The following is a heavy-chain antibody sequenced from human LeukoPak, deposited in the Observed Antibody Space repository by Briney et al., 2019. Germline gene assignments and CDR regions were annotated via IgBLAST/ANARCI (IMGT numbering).Heavy chain of an antibody. D-gene: IGHD2-15*01. CDR1: GGTFSSYA. CDR2: IIPILGIA. J-gene: IGHJ4*02. Sequence: GASVKVSCKASGGTFSSYAISWVRQAPGQGLEWMGRIIPILGIANYAQKFQGRVTITADKSTSTAYMGLSSLRSEDTAVYYCARGGYCSGGSCYSYWGQGTLVTVSS. V-gene: IGHV1-69*04. CDR3: ARGGYCSGGSCYSY.